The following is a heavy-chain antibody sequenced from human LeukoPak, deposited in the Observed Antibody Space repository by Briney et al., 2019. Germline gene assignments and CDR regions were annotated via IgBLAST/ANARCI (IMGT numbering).Heavy chain of an antibody. CDR1: GFTFCSYE. CDR2: ISRSATTI. CDR3: ARTTTAVTPWRVWGTQGAFDI. D-gene: IGHD4-23*01. Sequence: PGGSLRLSCAASGFTFCSYEMNWVRQAPGKGLEWVSSISRSATTIYYADSVKGRFTISRDNAKNTLYLQMNSLRAEDTAVYYCARTTTAVTPWRVWGTQGAFDIWGQGTMVTVSS. V-gene: IGHV3-48*03. J-gene: IGHJ3*02.